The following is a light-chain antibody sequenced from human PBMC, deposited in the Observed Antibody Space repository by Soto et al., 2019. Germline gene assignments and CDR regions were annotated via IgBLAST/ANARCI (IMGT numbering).Light chain of an antibody. Sequence: QPVLTQSPSASASLGASVKLTCTLSSGHSNYAIAWHQQQPEKGPRYLMKLNSDGSHNKGDGIPDRFSGSSSGAERYLTISSRQSEDEADYYCQTWGTGPWVFGGGTKLTVL. CDR2: LNSDGSH. CDR1: SGHSNYA. J-gene: IGLJ3*02. V-gene: IGLV4-69*01. CDR3: QTWGTGPWV.